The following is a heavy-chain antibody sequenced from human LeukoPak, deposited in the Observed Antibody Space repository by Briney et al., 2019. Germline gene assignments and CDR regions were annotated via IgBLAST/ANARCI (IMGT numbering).Heavy chain of an antibody. Sequence: GGSLRLSCAASGFTFSSYWMSWVRQAPGKGLEWVANIKQDGSEKYYVDSVKGRFTISRDNAKNSLYLQMNSLGAEDTAVYYCAITMIVVGFDYWGQGTLVTVSS. CDR1: GFTFSSYW. CDR3: AITMIVVGFDY. D-gene: IGHD3-22*01. J-gene: IGHJ4*02. CDR2: IKQDGSEK. V-gene: IGHV3-7*01.